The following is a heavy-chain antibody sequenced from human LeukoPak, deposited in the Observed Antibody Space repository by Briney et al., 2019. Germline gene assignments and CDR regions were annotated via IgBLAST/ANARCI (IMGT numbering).Heavy chain of an antibody. J-gene: IGHJ3*02. V-gene: IGHV3-11*05. CDR2: ISSSSSYT. D-gene: IGHD4-23*01. CDR1: GFTFSDYY. Sequence: PGGSLRLSCAASGFTFSDYYMSWIRQAPGKGLEWVSYISSSSSYTNYADSVRGRFTISRDNAKNSLYLQMNSLRAEDTAVYYCARDTLVSTIEGAFDIWGQGTMVTVSS. CDR3: ARDTLVSTIEGAFDI.